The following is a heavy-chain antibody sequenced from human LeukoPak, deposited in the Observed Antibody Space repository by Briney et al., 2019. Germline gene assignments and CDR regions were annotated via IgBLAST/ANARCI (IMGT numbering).Heavy chain of an antibody. CDR3: ARGLRIYYGSGSYYMDV. Sequence: GASVKVSCKASGYTFTSYGISWVRQAPGQGLEWMGWISAYNGNTNYAQKLQGRVTITRNTSMSTAYMELSSLRSEDTAVYYCARGLRIYYGSGSYYMDVWGKGTTVTVSS. D-gene: IGHD3-10*01. V-gene: IGHV1-18*01. CDR1: GYTFTSYG. CDR2: ISAYNGNT. J-gene: IGHJ6*03.